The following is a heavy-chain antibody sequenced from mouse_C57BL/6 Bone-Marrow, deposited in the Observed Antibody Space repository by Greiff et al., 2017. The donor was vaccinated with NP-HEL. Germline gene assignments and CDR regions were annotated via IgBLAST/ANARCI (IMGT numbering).Heavy chain of an antibody. Sequence: QDQLQQSGAELVKPGASVKISCKASGYAFSSYWMNWVKQRPGKGLEWIGQIYPGDGDTNYNGKFKGKATLTADKSSSTAYMQLSSLTSEDSAVYFCARRAMIKRAWFAYWGQGTLVTVSA. D-gene: IGHD2-4*01. CDR3: ARRAMIKRAWFAY. CDR1: GYAFSSYW. V-gene: IGHV1-80*01. J-gene: IGHJ3*01. CDR2: IYPGDGDT.